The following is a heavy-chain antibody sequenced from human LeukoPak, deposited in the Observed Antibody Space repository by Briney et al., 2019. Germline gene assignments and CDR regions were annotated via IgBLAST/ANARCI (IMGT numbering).Heavy chain of an antibody. J-gene: IGHJ4*02. Sequence: ASVKVSCKASGYTFTNYGLNWVRQAPGQGLEWMGWINTKTGNPKYAQGFTGRFVFSLDTSVTTAYLQISSLEAEDTAVYYCARGAGETAMVTNFDYWGQGTLVTVSS. V-gene: IGHV7-4-1*02. D-gene: IGHD5-18*01. CDR3: ARGAGETAMVTNFDY. CDR2: INTKTGNP. CDR1: GYTFTNYG.